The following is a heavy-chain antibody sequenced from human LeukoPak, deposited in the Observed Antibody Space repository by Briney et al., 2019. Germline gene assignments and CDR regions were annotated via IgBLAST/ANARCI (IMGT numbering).Heavy chain of an antibody. J-gene: IGHJ4*02. CDR2: ISSSGTYM. CDR3: ARVDYADYAPNFDY. V-gene: IGHV3-21*01. Sequence: GRSLTLFCAVSGFTFSSYSMNWIRQAPGKGLEWVSSISSSGTYMFYADSVKGRCTISRDNAKNSLYLQINSLRADDTAVYYCARVDYADYAPNFDYWGQGTLVTVPS. CDR1: GFTFSSYS. D-gene: IGHD4-17*01.